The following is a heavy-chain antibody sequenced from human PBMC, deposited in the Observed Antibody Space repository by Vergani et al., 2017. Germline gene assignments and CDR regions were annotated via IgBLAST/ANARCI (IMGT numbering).Heavy chain of an antibody. D-gene: IGHD6-19*01. CDR3: ARVVSTNSRIAVAGKLDY. J-gene: IGHJ4*02. CDR1: GGSISSSSYY. V-gene: IGHV4-39*01. CDR2: IYDSGST. Sequence: QLQLQESGPGLVKPSETLSLTCTVSGGSISSSSYYWGWIRQPPGKGLEWIGSIYDSGSTYYNPSLKSRVTISVDTSKNQFSLKLSSVTAADTAVYYCARVVSTNSRIAVAGKLDYWGQGTLVTVSS.